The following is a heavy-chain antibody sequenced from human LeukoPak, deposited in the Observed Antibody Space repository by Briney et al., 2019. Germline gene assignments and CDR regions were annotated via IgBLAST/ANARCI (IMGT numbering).Heavy chain of an antibody. CDR2: IYHSGST. CDR3: ASSLGSGSFRS. Sequence: SETLSLTCTVSGGSISSSSYYWGWIRQPPGEGLEWIGSIYHSGSTYYDPSLKSRVTISVDTSKNQFSLKLSSVTAADTAVYYCASSLGSGSFRSWGQGTLVTVSS. V-gene: IGHV4-39*07. J-gene: IGHJ4*02. D-gene: IGHD1-26*01. CDR1: GGSISSSSYY.